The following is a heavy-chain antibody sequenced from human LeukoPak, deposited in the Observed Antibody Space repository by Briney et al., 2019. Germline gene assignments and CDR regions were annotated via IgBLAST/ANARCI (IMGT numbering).Heavy chain of an antibody. V-gene: IGHV3-7*03. CDR1: GFTFSKYW. D-gene: IGHD3-10*01. CDR2: IKTDGSQK. CDR3: AKDRRPTVSGGYFDL. Sequence: GGSLRLSCAASGFTFSKYWMTWVRQAPGKGLEWVANIKTDGSQKYYADSVKSRFTISRDNAKNSLYLRMNSLRAEDTALYYCAKDRRPTVSGGYFDLWGRGTLVIVSS. J-gene: IGHJ2*01.